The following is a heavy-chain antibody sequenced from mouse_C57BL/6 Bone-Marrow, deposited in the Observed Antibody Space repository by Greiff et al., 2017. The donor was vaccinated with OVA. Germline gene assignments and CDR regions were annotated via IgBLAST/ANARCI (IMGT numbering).Heavy chain of an antibody. Sequence: VKLQQPGAELVKPGASVKLSCKASGYTFTSYWMPWVKQRPGQGLEWIGEIDTSDSYPNYNQKLKGKATLTVDTSSSTAYMQLSSLTSEDSAVYYCARRGYYGSRDFGVWGTGTTVTVSS. CDR1: GYTFTSYW. CDR3: ARRGYYGSRDFGV. J-gene: IGHJ1*03. V-gene: IGHV1-50*01. CDR2: IDTSDSYP. D-gene: IGHD1-1*01.